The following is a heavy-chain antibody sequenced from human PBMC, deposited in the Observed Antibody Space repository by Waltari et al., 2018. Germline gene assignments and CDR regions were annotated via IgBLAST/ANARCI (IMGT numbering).Heavy chain of an antibody. J-gene: IGHJ4*02. Sequence: QLQLQESGPGLVKPSETLSLTCTVSGGSISSSSYYWGWIRQPPGKGLEGIGRIYYSGSTYYNPPLKSRVTISVDTSKNQFSLKLSSVTAADTAVYYCARKSQRSDYVCDWGQGTLVTVSS. V-gene: IGHV4-39*07. D-gene: IGHD4-17*01. CDR2: IYYSGST. CDR1: GGSISSSSYY. CDR3: ARKSQRSDYVCD.